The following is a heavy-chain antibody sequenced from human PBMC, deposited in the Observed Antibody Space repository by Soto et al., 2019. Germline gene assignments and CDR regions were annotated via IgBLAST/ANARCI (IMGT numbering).Heavy chain of an antibody. CDR2: ISYDGSNK. J-gene: IGHJ5*02. Sequence: GGSLGLSCAASGFTFSSYGMHWVRQAPGKGLEWVAVISYDGSNKYYADSVKGRFTISRDNSKNTLYVQMNSLRAEDTAVYYCAGSYYDSNNWFDPWGQGTLVTVSS. CDR3: AGSYYDSNNWFDP. CDR1: GFTFSSYG. D-gene: IGHD3-22*01. V-gene: IGHV3-30-3*01.